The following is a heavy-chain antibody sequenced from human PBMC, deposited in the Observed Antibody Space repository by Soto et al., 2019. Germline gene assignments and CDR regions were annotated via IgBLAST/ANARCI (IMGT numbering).Heavy chain of an antibody. D-gene: IGHD3-16*02. V-gene: IGHV4-39*01. CDR3: ASCYYDYIWGSYRLVYFQH. J-gene: IGHJ1*01. CDR2: MYYSGST. Sequence: SETLSLTCTVSGGSISSSSYYWGWIRQPPGKGLEWIGSMYYSGSTYYNPSLKSRVTISVDTSKNQISLKLSSVTAADTAVYYCASCYYDYIWGSYRLVYFQHWGQGTLVTVSS. CDR1: GGSISSSSYY.